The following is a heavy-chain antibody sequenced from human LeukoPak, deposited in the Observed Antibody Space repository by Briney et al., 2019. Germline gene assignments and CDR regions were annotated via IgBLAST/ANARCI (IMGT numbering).Heavy chain of an antibody. J-gene: IGHJ3*02. CDR3: ARGSTTAQRKDAFDI. Sequence: PGGSLRLSCAASGFTFSSYSMNWVRQAPGKGREWVSSISSSSSYIYYSASVKGRFTISRDNTKGSLYLQMNSLGAEDMALYYCARGSTTAQRKDAFDIWGQXTKVXVSS. V-gene: IGHV3-21*01. D-gene: IGHD4-17*01. CDR2: ISSSSSYI. CDR1: GFTFSSYS.